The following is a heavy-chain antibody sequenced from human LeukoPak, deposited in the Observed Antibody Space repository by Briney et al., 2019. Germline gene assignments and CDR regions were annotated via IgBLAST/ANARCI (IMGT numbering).Heavy chain of an antibody. CDR3: AKSLGVDGMDV. CDR1: AYTFTVSY. D-gene: IGHD3-16*01. V-gene: IGHV1-2*02. J-gene: IGHJ6*01. CDR2: INPNSGDT. Sequence: ASAKVSFTASAYTFTVSYLHWVRQAPGQGLEWMGWINPNSGDTSYAQEFQGRVTITRDTSIDTAYMELSSLRSDDTAMYYCAKSLGVDGMDVWGQGTTVTVSS.